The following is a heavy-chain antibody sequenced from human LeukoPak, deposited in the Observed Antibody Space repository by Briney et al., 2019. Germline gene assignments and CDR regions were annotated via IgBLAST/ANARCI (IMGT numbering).Heavy chain of an antibody. V-gene: IGHV3-23*01. Sequence: AGGSLRLSCAASGFTFSSYAMSWVRQAPGKGLEWVSGISTTGDTTSHADSVKGRFTISRDNPRNTLYMEMNSLRVEDTAVYYCAIMHRYYDGSGYWVQWGQGTLATVSS. D-gene: IGHD3-22*01. J-gene: IGHJ4*02. CDR1: GFTFSSYA. CDR2: ISTTGDTT. CDR3: AIMHRYYDGSGYWVQ.